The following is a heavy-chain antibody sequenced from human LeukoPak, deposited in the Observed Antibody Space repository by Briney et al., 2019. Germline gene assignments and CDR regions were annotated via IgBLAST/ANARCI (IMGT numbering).Heavy chain of an antibody. Sequence: PGGSLRLSCAASGFTFSSYSMNWVRQAPGKGLEWVSSISSSSTNIYYEDSVKGRFTISRDNAKNSLYLQMNSLRAEDTAVYYCANGYSKDYWGQGTLVTVSS. D-gene: IGHD4-11*01. CDR3: ANGYSKDY. CDR2: ISSSSTNI. CDR1: GFTFSSYS. V-gene: IGHV3-21*01. J-gene: IGHJ4*02.